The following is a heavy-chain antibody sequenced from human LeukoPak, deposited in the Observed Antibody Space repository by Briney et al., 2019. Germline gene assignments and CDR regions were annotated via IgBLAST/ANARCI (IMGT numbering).Heavy chain of an antibody. CDR3: ARDNDSRDPPHFDY. Sequence: GASVKVSCKASGYTFTSYDINWVRQATGQGLEWMGWMNPNSGNTGYAQKFQGRVTMTRNTSISTAYTELSSLRSEDTAVYYCARDNDSRDPPHFDYWGQGTPVTVSS. CDR2: MNPNSGNT. D-gene: IGHD3-16*01. J-gene: IGHJ4*02. V-gene: IGHV1-8*01. CDR1: GYTFTSYD.